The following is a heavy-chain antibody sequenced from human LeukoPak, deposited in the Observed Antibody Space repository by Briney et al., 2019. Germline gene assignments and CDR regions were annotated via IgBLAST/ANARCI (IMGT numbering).Heavy chain of an antibody. CDR2: IYPGDSDT. Sequence: GESLKISCKGSGYSFPSYWLGWVRQMPGKGLEWMGIIYPGDSDTTYSPSFQGQVTISADRSISTAYLQWSSLKASDIAMYYCARRGAAAGDPFDYWGQGTLVTVSS. CDR1: GYSFPSYW. CDR3: ARRGAAAGDPFDY. D-gene: IGHD6-13*01. V-gene: IGHV5-51*01. J-gene: IGHJ4*02.